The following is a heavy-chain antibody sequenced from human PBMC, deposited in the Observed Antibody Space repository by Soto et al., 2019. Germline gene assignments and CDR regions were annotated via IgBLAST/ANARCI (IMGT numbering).Heavy chain of an antibody. J-gene: IGHJ5*02. Sequence: GGSLRLSCAASGLTFRSYWMHWVRQAPGKGLVWVSRINTDGSVAMYVDSVKGRFTISRDNSKNTLYLQMNSLRAEDTAVYYCARGRQQQLGWFDPWGQGTLVTVSS. CDR1: GLTFRSYW. CDR2: INTDGSVA. V-gene: IGHV3-74*03. D-gene: IGHD6-13*01. CDR3: ARGRQQQLGWFDP.